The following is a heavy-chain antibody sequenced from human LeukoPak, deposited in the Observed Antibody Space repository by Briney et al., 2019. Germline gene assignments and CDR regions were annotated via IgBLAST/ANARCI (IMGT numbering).Heavy chain of an antibody. J-gene: IGHJ4*02. CDR3: ATVSGGDYFDY. V-gene: IGHV3-53*01. CDR2: IYSGDST. CDR1: GFTVSGDS. Sequence: GGSQRLSCAASGFTVSGDSMSWVRQAPGKGLEWVSLIYSGDSTYYADSVKGRFTISRDNSKNTLYLQMNSLRAEDTAMYYCATVSGGDYFDYWGQGTLVTVSS. D-gene: IGHD3-10*01.